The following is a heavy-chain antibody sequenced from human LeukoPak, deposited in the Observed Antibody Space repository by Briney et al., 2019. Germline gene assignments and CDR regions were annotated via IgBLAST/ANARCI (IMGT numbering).Heavy chain of an antibody. J-gene: IGHJ3*02. CDR2: ISYDGSNK. CDR3: AKGGYGIQLWWAFDI. D-gene: IGHD5-18*01. V-gene: IGHV3-30*18. Sequence: GGSLRLSCAASGFTFSSSGMHWVRQAPGKGLEWVALISYDGSNKYYADSVKGRFTISRGSSKNTLYLQMTSLRPEDTAIYYCAKGGYGIQLWWAFDIWGQGTMVTVSS. CDR1: GFTFSSSG.